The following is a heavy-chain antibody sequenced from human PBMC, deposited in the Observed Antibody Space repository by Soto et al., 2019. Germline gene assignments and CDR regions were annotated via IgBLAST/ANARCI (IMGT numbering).Heavy chain of an antibody. V-gene: IGHV4-34*01. CDR1: GGSFSGYY. D-gene: IGHD3-10*01. CDR2: LNDSGGT. CDR3: TRGRGGVKE. J-gene: IGHJ1*01. Sequence: QVQLQQWGAGLLKPSETLSLTCAVYGGSFSGYYCSWVRQPPGKGLEWIGELNDSGGTNYNASLKSRASMSLDTDKNQFSLKLSFVTAADTAVYYCTRGRGGVKEWGQGTLVTVST.